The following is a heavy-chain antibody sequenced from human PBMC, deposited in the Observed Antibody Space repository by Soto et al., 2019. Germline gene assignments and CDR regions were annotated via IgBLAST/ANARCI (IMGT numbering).Heavy chain of an antibody. D-gene: IGHD3-9*01. V-gene: IGHV4-30-2*01. CDR2: IYHSGST. CDR3: ARDCYKILPGGNWFDP. CDR1: GGSISSGGYS. J-gene: IGHJ5*02. Sequence: SETLSLTCAVSGGSISSGGYSWSWIRQPPGKGLEWIGYIYHSGSTYYNPSLKSRVTISVDRNKNQFSLKLSSVTAADTAVYYCARDCYKILPGGNWFDPWGQGTLVTVSS.